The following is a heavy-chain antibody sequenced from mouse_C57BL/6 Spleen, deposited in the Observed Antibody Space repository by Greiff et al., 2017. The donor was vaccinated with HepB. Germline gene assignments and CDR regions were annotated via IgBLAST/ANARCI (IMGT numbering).Heavy chain of an antibody. CDR1: GFSFNTYA. V-gene: IGHV10-1*01. Sequence: EVQRVESGGGLVQPKGSLKLSCAASGFSFNTYAMNWVRQAPGKGLEWVARIRSKSNNYATYYADSVKDRFTISRDDSESMLYLQMNNLKTEDTAIYYCVRLGTWFAYWGQGTLVTVSA. CDR3: VRLGTWFAY. D-gene: IGHD4-1*01. CDR2: IRSKSNNYAT. J-gene: IGHJ3*01.